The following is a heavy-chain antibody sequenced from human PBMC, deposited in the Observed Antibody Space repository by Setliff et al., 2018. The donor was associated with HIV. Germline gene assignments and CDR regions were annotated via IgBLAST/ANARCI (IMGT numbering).Heavy chain of an antibody. CDR1: GFSFINSFYN. CDR3: ARHRYSSSINWFDP. CDR2: IYYSGTT. D-gene: IGHD6-13*01. J-gene: IGHJ5*02. Sequence: PSETLSLTCNVSGFSFINSFYNWGWIRQPPGKGLEWIGTIYYSGTTYYNPSLKSRVTMSIDTSQNQFSLKLTSVTATDTAVYYCARHRYSSSINWFDPWGQGTLVTVSS. V-gene: IGHV4-39*01.